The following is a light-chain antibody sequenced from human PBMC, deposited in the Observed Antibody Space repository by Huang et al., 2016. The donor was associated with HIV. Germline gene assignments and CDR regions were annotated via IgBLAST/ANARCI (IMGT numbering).Light chain of an antibody. J-gene: IGKJ1*01. CDR1: QRVSANF. CDR3: QQYGSTPWT. V-gene: IGKV3-20*01. Sequence: EVVLTQSPGTLSLSPGERATLSCWASQRVSANFLAWYQQKPGQAPRLLIHTASSRATGIPDRFSGSGSGADFTLTISRLEPEEFAVCYCQQYGSTPWTFGQGTKVEIK. CDR2: TAS.